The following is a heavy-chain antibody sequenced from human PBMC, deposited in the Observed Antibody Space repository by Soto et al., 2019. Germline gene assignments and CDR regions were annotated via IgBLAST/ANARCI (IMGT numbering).Heavy chain of an antibody. J-gene: IGHJ5*02. CDR1: GGTFSSYA. D-gene: IGHD3-22*01. CDR3: ARSGGAGSGYTKSDNWFDP. Sequence: QVQLVQSGAEVKKPGSSVKVSCKASGGTFSSYAISWVRQAPGQGLEWMGGIIPIFGTANYAQKFQGRVTSTADKSTRTDDMELSSLRSDDTAVHYCARSGGAGSGYTKSDNWFDPWGQGTLVTVSS. V-gene: IGHV1-69*06. CDR2: IIPIFGTA.